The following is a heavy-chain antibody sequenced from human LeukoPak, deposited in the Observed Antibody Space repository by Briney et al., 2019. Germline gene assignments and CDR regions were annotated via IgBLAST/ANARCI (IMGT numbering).Heavy chain of an antibody. D-gene: IGHD1-26*01. CDR2: ISGSGGRT. J-gene: IGHJ4*02. V-gene: IGHV3-23*01. CDR1: RFTFSSYA. Sequence: PGGSLRLSCVSSRFTFSSYAMSWVRQAPGKGLEWVSSISGSGGRTYYADSVKGRFTISRDNSKNTLYLRMNSLRAEDTAVYYCAKGGAEWELLYGQGEFDYWGQGTLVTVSS. CDR3: AKGGAEWELLYGQGEFDY.